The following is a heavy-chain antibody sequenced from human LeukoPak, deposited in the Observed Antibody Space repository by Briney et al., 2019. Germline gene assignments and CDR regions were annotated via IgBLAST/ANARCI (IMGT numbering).Heavy chain of an antibody. Sequence: PSETLSLTCTVSGGSISSSSYYWGWICQPPGKGLEWIGSIYYSGSTYYNPSRKSRVTISVDTSKNQFSLKLSSVTAADTAVYYCARHPVGFGESSDYWGQGTLVTVSS. V-gene: IGHV4-39*01. J-gene: IGHJ4*02. D-gene: IGHD3-10*01. CDR1: GGSISSSSYY. CDR2: IYYSGST. CDR3: ARHPVGFGESSDY.